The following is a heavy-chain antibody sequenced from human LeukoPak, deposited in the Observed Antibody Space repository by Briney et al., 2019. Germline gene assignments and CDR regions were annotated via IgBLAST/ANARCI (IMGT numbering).Heavy chain of an antibody. CDR2: INSGGST. CDR1: GFTFSNNY. J-gene: IGHJ4*02. Sequence: GGSLRLSCAASGFTFSNNYMSWVRQAPGKGLEWVSVINSGGSTYYADSVKGRFTISRHNSKNTLYLQMNSLRAEDTAVYYCACGVVNPFDYWGQGTLVTVSS. CDR3: ACGVVNPFDY. V-gene: IGHV3-53*04. D-gene: IGHD3-3*01.